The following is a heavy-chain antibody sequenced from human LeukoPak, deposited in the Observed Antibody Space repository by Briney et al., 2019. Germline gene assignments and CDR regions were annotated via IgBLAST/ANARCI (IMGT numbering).Heavy chain of an antibody. D-gene: IGHD1-26*01. J-gene: IGHJ4*02. V-gene: IGHV1-69*13. CDR2: IIPIFGTA. CDR1: GGTFSSYA. CDR3: ARDGVGATVYDY. Sequence: SVKVSCKASGGTFSSYAISWVRQAPGQGLEWMGGIIPIFGTANYAQKFQGRVTITADESTSTAYMELSSLRSEDTAVYYCARDGVGATVYDYWGQGTLVTVSS.